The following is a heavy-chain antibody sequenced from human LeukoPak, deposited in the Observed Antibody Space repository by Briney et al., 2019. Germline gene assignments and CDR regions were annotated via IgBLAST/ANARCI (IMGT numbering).Heavy chain of an antibody. J-gene: IGHJ4*02. CDR3: ARDFPVNLIDY. V-gene: IGHV3-21*01. CDR2: ISSSSSYI. Sequence: PGGSLRLSCAASGFTFSSYSMNWVRQAPGKGLEWVSSISSSSSYIYYANSVKGRFTISRDNAKNSLYLQMNSLRAEDTAVYYCARDFPVNLIDYWGQGTLVTVSS. CDR1: GFTFSSYS.